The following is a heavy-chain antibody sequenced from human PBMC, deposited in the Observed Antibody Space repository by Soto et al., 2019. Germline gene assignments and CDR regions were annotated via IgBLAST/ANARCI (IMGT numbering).Heavy chain of an antibody. J-gene: IGHJ4*02. CDR3: ATLDGYNPCDY. V-gene: IGHV3-64*01. D-gene: IGHD5-12*01. Sequence: EVQLVESGGGLVQPGGSLRLSCAASGFTFSSYAMHWVRQAPGKGLEYVSAISSNGGSTYYANSVKGRFTISRDNSKNTLYLQMGSLRAEDMAVYYCATLDGYNPCDYWGQGNLVTVSS. CDR1: GFTFSSYA. CDR2: ISSNGGST.